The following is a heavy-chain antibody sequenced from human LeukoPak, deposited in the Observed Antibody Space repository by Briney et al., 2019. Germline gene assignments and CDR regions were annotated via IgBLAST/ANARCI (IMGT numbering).Heavy chain of an antibody. CDR1: GGSISSSSYY. CDR2: IYYSGST. D-gene: IGHD6-19*01. V-gene: IGHV4-30-4*08. J-gene: IGHJ4*02. CDR3: ARVPLQVAVAGLRAPPDY. Sequence: PSETLSLTCTVSGGSISSSSYYWGWIRQPPGKGLEWIGYIYYSGSTYYNPSLKSRVTISVDTSKNQFSLKLSSVTAADTAVYYCARVPLQVAVAGLRAPPDYWGQGTLVTVSS.